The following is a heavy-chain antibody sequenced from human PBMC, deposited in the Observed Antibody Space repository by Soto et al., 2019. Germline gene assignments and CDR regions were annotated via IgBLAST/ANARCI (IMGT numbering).Heavy chain of an antibody. CDR2: ISSSSSYI. V-gene: IGHV3-21*01. CDR3: ARVAYGYNWNYYYYVDV. J-gene: IGHJ6*03. CDR1: GFTFSSYS. Sequence: PGGSLRLSCAASGFTFSSYSMNWVRQAPGKGLEWVSSISSSSSYIYYADSVKGRFTISRDNAKNSLYLQMNSLRAEDTAVYYCARVAYGYNWNYYYYVDVWGKGTTVTVSS. D-gene: IGHD1-20*01.